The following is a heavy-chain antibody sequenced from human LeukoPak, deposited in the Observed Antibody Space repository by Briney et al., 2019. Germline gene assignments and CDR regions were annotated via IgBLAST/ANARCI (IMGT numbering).Heavy chain of an antibody. CDR1: GFTFSSYA. D-gene: IGHD3-3*01. CDR3: AKEYYDFRSGYPHDY. V-gene: IGHV3-23*01. J-gene: IGHJ4*02. Sequence: GGSLRLSCAASGFTFSSYAMSWVSQAPGKGLEWVSAISGSGGSTYYADSVKGRFTISRDNSKNTLYLQMNSLRAEDTAVYYCAKEYYDFRSGYPHDYWGQGTLVTVSS. CDR2: ISGSGGST.